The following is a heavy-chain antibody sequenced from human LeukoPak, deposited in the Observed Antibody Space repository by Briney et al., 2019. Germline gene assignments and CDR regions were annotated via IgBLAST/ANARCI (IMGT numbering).Heavy chain of an antibody. CDR2: ISRSGST. V-gene: IGHV4-38-2*01. J-gene: IGHJ6*03. D-gene: IGHD1-26*01. CDR1: DYSISSGYH. CDR3: ARGYIGNSGRYYYYMDV. Sequence: SETLSLTCVVSDYSISSGYHWGWIRQPPEKGLEWIGSISRSGSTYYSPSLKGRVTMSVDSSKNEFSLNLSSVTAADTAVYYCARGYIGNSGRYYYYMDVWGKGTTVTVSS.